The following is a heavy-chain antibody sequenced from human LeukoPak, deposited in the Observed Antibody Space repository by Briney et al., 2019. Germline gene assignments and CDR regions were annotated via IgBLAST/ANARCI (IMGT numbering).Heavy chain of an antibody. CDR3: AKGLHYYDSSGYYRGQRDYYYGMDV. J-gene: IGHJ6*02. Sequence: PGGSLRLSCAASGFTFSSYAMSWVRQAPGKGPEWVSAISGSGGSTYYADSVKGRFTISRDNSKNTLYLQMNSLRAEDTAVYYCAKGLHYYDSSGYYRGQRDYYYGMDVWGQGTTVTVSS. V-gene: IGHV3-23*01. CDR2: ISGSGGST. D-gene: IGHD3-22*01. CDR1: GFTFSSYA.